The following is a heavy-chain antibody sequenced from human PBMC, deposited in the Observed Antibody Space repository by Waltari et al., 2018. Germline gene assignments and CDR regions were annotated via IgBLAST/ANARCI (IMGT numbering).Heavy chain of an antibody. CDR3: ARDYDFWSGYLFAY. D-gene: IGHD3-3*01. Sequence: EVQLVESGGGLVKPGGSLRLSCAASGFTFSSYSMNWVRQAPGKGLEWVAAISSSSSYIYYADSVKGRFTISRDNAKNSLYLQMNSLRAEDTAVYYCARDYDFWSGYLFAYWGQGTLVTVSS. CDR1: GFTFSSYS. V-gene: IGHV3-21*01. J-gene: IGHJ4*02. CDR2: ISSSSSYI.